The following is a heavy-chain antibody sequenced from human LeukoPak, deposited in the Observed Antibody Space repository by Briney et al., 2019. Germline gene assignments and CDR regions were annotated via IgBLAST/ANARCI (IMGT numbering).Heavy chain of an antibody. J-gene: IGHJ5*02. V-gene: IGHV6-1*01. CDR2: TYYRSKWYN. D-gene: IGHD6-19*01. Sequence: SQTLSLTCAISGDSVSSNSAAWNWIRQSPSRGLEWLGRTYYRSKWYNDYAVSVKIRITINPDTSKNQFSLQLNSVTPEDTAVYYCASALRTSGWYGYNWLDPWGQGTLVTVSS. CDR3: ASALRTSGWYGYNWLDP. CDR1: GDSVSSNSAA.